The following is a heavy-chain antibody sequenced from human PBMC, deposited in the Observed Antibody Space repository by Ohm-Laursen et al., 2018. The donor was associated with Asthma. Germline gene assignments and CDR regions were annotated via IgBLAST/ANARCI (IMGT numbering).Heavy chain of an antibody. CDR3: ARKFSSGWLFDF. Sequence: SLRLSCTASGFTFSSYSMNWVRQAPGKGLEWVSYITSYSSTTYYADSVKGRFTISRDNSKNTLYLQMNSLRAEDTAVYYCARKFSSGWLFDFWGQGTLVTVSS. J-gene: IGHJ4*02. CDR1: GFTFSSYS. D-gene: IGHD6-19*01. V-gene: IGHV3-48*01. CDR2: ITSYSSTT.